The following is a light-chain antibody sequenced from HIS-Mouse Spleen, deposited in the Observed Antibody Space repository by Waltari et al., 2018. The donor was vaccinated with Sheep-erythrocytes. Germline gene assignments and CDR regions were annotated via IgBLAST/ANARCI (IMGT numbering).Light chain of an antibody. Sequence: QSVLTQPPSVSAAPGPKVTISCSGSSSNIGNNYVSWYQQLPGTAPKLLIYDNNKRPSGIPDRFSGSKSGTSATLDITGLQTGDEADYYCGTWDSSLSAGVFGGGTKLTVL. V-gene: IGLV1-51*01. CDR3: GTWDSSLSAGV. J-gene: IGLJ3*02. CDR2: DNN. CDR1: SSNIGNNY.